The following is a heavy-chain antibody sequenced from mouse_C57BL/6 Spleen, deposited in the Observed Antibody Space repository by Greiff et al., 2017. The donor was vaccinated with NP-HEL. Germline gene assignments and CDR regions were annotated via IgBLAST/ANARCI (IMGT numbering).Heavy chain of an antibody. CDR1: GFSLTSYG. J-gene: IGHJ4*01. CDR3: AKASYYGNNGAMDY. Sequence: VQLQQSGPGLVQPSQCLSITCTVSGFSLTSYGVHWVRQSPGKGLEWLGVIWRGGSTDYNAAFMSRLSITKDNSKSQVFFKMNSLQADDTAIYYCAKASYYGNNGAMDYWGQGTSVTVSS. D-gene: IGHD2-1*01. CDR2: IWRGGST. V-gene: IGHV2-5*01.